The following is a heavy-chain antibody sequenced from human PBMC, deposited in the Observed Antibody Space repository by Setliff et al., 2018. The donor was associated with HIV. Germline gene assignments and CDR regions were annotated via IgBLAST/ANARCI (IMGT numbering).Heavy chain of an antibody. V-gene: IGHV3-30*02. Sequence: RLSCAASGFTFSSYGMHWVRQAPGKGLEWVAFIRYDGSNKYYADSVKGRFTISRDNSKNTLYLQMNSLRAEDTAVYYCAKDKWYYNFWSGCYLDYWGQGTLVTVSS. CDR1: GFTFSSYG. D-gene: IGHD3-3*01. CDR3: AKDKWYYNFWSGCYLDY. CDR2: IRYDGSNK. J-gene: IGHJ4*02.